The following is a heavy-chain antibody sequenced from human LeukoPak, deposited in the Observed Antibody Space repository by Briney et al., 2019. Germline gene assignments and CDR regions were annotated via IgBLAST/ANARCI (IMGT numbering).Heavy chain of an antibody. J-gene: IGHJ4*02. CDR3: AREYYYGSGGHGVDY. CDR1: GYTFTSYG. CDR2: ISPYNGDT. Sequence: ASVKVSCKASGYTFTSYGIYWVRQAPGQGLEWMGWISPYNGDTSYARKFQGRVTMTTDTSTSTAYMELRSLRSDDSAMYYCAREYYYGSGGHGVDYWGQGTLVTVSS. V-gene: IGHV1-18*01. D-gene: IGHD3-10*01.